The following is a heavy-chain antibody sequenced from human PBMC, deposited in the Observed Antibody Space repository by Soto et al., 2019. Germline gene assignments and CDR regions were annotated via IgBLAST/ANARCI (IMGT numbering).Heavy chain of an antibody. V-gene: IGHV5-51*01. CDR3: ARSDTAMEIFDY. CDR1: GNNFNNYW. D-gene: IGHD5-18*01. J-gene: IGHJ4*02. CDR2: IYPGDSDT. Sequence: GAALKSSCEGFGNNFNNYWIGWVRQFPGKGLEWMGIIYPGDSDTRYSPSFQGQVTISADKSISTAYLQWSSLKASDTAMYYCARSDTAMEIFDYWGQGTLVTVSS.